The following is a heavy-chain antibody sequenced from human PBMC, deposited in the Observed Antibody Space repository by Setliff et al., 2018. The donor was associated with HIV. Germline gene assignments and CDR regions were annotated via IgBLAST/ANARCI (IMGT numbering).Heavy chain of an antibody. J-gene: IGHJ4*02. V-gene: IGHV3-23*01. Sequence: GGSLRLSCAASGFTFSTYAMSWVRQAPGKGLEWVSGISGWGGSTYNADSVKGRFTISRDNSKNTLYLQMNSLRAEDTAVYYCASPGRGLWGQGTLVTVSS. CDR3: ASPGRGL. CDR2: ISGWGGST. CDR1: GFTFSTYA.